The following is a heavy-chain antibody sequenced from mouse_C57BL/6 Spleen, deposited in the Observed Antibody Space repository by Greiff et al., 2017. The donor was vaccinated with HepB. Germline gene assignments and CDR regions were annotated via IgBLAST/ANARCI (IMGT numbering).Heavy chain of an antibody. D-gene: IGHD1-1*01. Sequence: EVKLVESGGGLVQPGGSLSLSCAASGFTFTDYYMSWVRQPPGKALEWLGFIRNKANGYTTEYSASVKGRFTISRDNSQSILYLQMNALRAEDSATYYCARYIPALLRMGYFDVWGTGTTVTVSS. CDR3: ARYIPALLRMGYFDV. J-gene: IGHJ1*03. CDR1: GFTFTDYY. CDR2: IRNKANGYTT. V-gene: IGHV7-3*01.